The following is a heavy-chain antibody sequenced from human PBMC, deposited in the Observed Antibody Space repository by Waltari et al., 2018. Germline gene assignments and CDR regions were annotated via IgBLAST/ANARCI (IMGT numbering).Heavy chain of an antibody. Sequence: EVQLVESGGGLVQPGGYLRLSCAASGFTFSSYSMNWVRQAPGKGVVWFSNIMSSRSTIYDADSVKGRFTSSRDNAKNSLYLQMNSLRAEDTAVYYCASWDSSGWHFDYWGQGTLVTVSS. D-gene: IGHD6-19*01. CDR1: GFTFSSYS. J-gene: IGHJ4*02. CDR3: ASWDSSGWHFDY. CDR2: IMSSRSTI. V-gene: IGHV3-48*01.